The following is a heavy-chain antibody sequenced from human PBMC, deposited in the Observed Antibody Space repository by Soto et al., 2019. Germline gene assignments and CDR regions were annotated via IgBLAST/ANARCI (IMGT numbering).Heavy chain of an antibody. J-gene: IGHJ6*02. CDR3: ARSDYYYGMDV. CDR1: RFIFSSYN. Sequence: EVQLVESGGGLVKPGGSLRLSCEASRFIFSSYNMNWVRQAPGKGLEWLSSISSSSRYIYYADSLKGRFTISRDNAKNLLYLQVTSLRAEDTAVYYCARSDYYYGMDVWGQGTTVTVSS. V-gene: IGHV3-21*01. CDR2: ISSSSRYI.